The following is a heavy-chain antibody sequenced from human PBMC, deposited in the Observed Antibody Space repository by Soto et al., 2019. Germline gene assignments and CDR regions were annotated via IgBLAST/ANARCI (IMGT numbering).Heavy chain of an antibody. CDR2: MYFGGSF. CDR1: GASVSHGY. J-gene: IGHJ5*02. D-gene: IGHD3-22*01. V-gene: IGHV4-59*02. CDR3: ARSYYDSTGFAVDP. Sequence: SETLSLTCAVSGASVSHGYWSWIRQPPGKGLEWIGFMYFGGSFNYNPSLTSRATISVETSKNQFSMKLTSVTASDTAVYYCARSYYDSTGFAVDPWGQGTLVTVSS.